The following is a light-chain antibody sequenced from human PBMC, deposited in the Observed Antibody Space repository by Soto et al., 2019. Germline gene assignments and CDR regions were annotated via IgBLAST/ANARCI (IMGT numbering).Light chain of an antibody. Sequence: DIHMTQAPSTLSASVGYIFTITCRASQSISSYLNWYQQKQGKAPKLLIYAASSLQSGVPSRLRGSGYGTELTITISSMQTDDFETYYCQHYNSYSEAFGQGTKVDIK. CDR3: QHYNSYSEA. CDR2: AAS. J-gene: IGKJ1*01. CDR1: QSISSY. V-gene: IGKV1-5*01.